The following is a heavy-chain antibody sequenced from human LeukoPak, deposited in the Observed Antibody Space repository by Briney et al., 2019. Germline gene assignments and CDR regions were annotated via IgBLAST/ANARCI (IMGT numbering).Heavy chain of an antibody. Sequence: ASVTVSCKASGGTFSSYAISWVRQAPGQGLEWMGGISPIFGTANYAQKFQGRVTITTDESTSTAYMELSSLRSEDTAVYYCAINYYDSSGYSSFDYWGQGTLVTVSS. CDR1: GGTFSSYA. D-gene: IGHD3-22*01. J-gene: IGHJ4*02. V-gene: IGHV1-69*05. CDR2: ISPIFGTA. CDR3: AINYYDSSGYSSFDY.